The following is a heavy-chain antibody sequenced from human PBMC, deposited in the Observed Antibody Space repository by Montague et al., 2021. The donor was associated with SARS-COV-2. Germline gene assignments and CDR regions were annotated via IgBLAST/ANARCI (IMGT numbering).Heavy chain of an antibody. D-gene: IGHD6-25*01. CDR3: AREYPGFTLDY. V-gene: IGHV4-59*01. CDR2: GCYSWST. Sequence: SETLSLTCTVSGGSISSYYGSWIRQPPGKGLEWIGYGCYSWSTNYNPSLKSRVTISVDTSKTQFSLKLSSVTAADTAVYDCAREYPGFTLDYWGQGTLVTVSS. J-gene: IGHJ4*02. CDR1: GGSISSYY.